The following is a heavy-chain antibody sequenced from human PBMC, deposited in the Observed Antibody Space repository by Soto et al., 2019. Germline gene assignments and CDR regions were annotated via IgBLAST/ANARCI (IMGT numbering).Heavy chain of an antibody. CDR3: ARAGRYYYDSSGYYRIIDY. CDR2: INPNSGGT. J-gene: IGHJ4*02. CDR1: GYTFTGYY. V-gene: IGHV1-2*02. Sequence: QVPLVQSGAEVKKPGASVKVSCKASGYTFTGYYMHWVRQAPGQGLEWMGWINPNSGGTNYAQKFQGRVTMTRDTSISTAYMELSRLRSDDTAVYYCARAGRYYYDSSGYYRIIDYWGQGTLVTVSS. D-gene: IGHD3-22*01.